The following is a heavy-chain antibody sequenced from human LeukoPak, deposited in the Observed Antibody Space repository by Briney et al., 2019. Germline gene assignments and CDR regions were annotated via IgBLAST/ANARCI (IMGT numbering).Heavy chain of an antibody. D-gene: IGHD2-15*01. CDR3: AKDYCRDGNCPFPFLDS. J-gene: IGHJ4*02. V-gene: IGHV3-23*01. CDR1: GFTLTNHG. CDR2: ITGTGGK. Sequence: GGSLRLSCAVSGFTLTNHGVSWVSQAPGKGMEWVSIITGTGGKYYGDSVKGRFVLSRENSKKTGYKKMRSMEAEDTATYYCAKDYCRDGNCPFPFLDSWGQGTQVTVSS.